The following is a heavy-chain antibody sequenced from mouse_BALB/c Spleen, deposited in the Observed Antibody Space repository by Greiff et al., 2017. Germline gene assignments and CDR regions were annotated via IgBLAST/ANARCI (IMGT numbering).Heavy chain of an antibody. Sequence: EVKLMESGPGLVKPSQSLSLTCSVTGYSITSGYYWNWIRQFPGNKLEWMGYISYDGSNNYNPSLKNRISITRDTSKNQFFLKLNSVTTEDTATYYCAREDSSGYGLDYWGQGTTLTVSS. D-gene: IGHD3-2*01. CDR2: ISYDGSN. CDR3: AREDSSGYGLDY. CDR1: GYSITSGYY. J-gene: IGHJ2*01. V-gene: IGHV3-6*02.